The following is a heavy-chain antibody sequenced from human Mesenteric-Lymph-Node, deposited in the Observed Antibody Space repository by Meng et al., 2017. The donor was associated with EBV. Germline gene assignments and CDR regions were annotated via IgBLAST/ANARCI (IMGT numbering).Heavy chain of an antibody. CDR2: ISSSSSYI. V-gene: IGHV3-21*01. Sequence: EVQLVESGGGRGKPGGSLRPACGASGCTFSSYSMNWVRKAPGKGLEWVSSISSSSSYIYYADSVKGRFTISRDNAKNSLYLQMNSLRAEDTAVYYCARVDGDGYCSGGSCYSLDYWGQGTLVTVSS. J-gene: IGHJ4*02. CDR1: GCTFSSYS. CDR3: ARVDGDGYCSGGSCYSLDY. D-gene: IGHD2-15*01.